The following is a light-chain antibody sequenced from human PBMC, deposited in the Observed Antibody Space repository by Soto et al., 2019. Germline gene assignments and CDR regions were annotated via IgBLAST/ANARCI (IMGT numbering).Light chain of an antibody. CDR3: QQYGNSPPT. Sequence: EIVLTQSPGTLSLSPGERATLSCRAIQSVSSGYLAWYQHKPGQAPRLLIYGASTRATGIPDRFSGSGSETDFTLTISRLEPEDFAVYNCQQYGNSPPTFGQGTKVEIK. CDR1: QSVSSGY. J-gene: IGKJ1*01. V-gene: IGKV3-20*01. CDR2: GAS.